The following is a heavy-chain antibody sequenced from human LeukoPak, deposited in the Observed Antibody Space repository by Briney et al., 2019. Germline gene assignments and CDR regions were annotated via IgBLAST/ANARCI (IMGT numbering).Heavy chain of an antibody. Sequence: GGSLRLSCAASGFTFSNYGMHWVRQAPGKGLEWVAFIRYDGRNKYYADSAKGRFTIPRDNSKHTLYLQMNSLRTEDTAVYYCAKLDCSGGSCYSEVDYWGQGTVVTVSS. CDR1: GFTFSNYG. J-gene: IGHJ4*02. CDR2: IRYDGRNK. D-gene: IGHD2-15*01. V-gene: IGHV3-30*02. CDR3: AKLDCSGGSCYSEVDY.